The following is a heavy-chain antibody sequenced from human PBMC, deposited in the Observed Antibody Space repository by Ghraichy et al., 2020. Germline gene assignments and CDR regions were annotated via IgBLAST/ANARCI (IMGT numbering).Heavy chain of an antibody. CDR3: AKDVSSNYYFEH. J-gene: IGHJ4*02. CDR1: GFTFSSYG. CDR2: ISYDGSNK. V-gene: IGHV3-30*18. D-gene: IGHD4-11*01. Sequence: GESLNISCAASGFTFSSYGLHWVRQAPGKGLEWVAVISYDGSNKYYADSLKGRFTISRDNSKNTVYLQMNSLRSEDTAVYYCAKDVSSNYYFEHWGQGTLVSVSS.